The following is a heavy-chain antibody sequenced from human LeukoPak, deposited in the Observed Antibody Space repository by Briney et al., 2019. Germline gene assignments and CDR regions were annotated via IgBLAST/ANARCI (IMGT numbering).Heavy chain of an antibody. V-gene: IGHV4-61*01. D-gene: IGHD2-15*01. Sequence: SETLSLTCTVSGGSISSSSYYWSWIRQPPGKGLEWIGYIYYSGSTNYNPSLKSRVTISVDTSKNQFSLKLSSVTAADTAVYYCARSVEGYCSGGSCYYYSYYMDVWGKGTTVTVSS. J-gene: IGHJ6*03. CDR1: GGSISSSSYY. CDR2: IYYSGST. CDR3: ARSVEGYCSGGSCYYYSYYMDV.